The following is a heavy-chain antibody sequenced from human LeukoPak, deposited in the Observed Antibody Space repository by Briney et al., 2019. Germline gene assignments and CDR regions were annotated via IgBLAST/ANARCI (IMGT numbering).Heavy chain of an antibody. D-gene: IGHD6-19*01. CDR2: INPNSGGT. CDR3: AREELQWLGHYWYFDL. Sequence: ASVNVSYKAFGYPFTAYYPTWVRQAPGQGLEWMGWINPNSGGTNYAQKFQGRVTTTRETSISTAYMELSRLRSDDTAVYYCAREELQWLGHYWYFDLWGRGTLVTVSS. J-gene: IGHJ2*01. CDR1: GYPFTAYY. V-gene: IGHV1-2*02.